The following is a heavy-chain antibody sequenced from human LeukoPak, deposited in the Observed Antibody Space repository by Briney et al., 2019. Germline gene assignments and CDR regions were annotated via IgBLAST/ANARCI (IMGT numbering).Heavy chain of an antibody. D-gene: IGHD2-2*01. CDR1: GYTFTGYY. CDR3: AREGVVVPAAARPFDY. Sequence: ASVKVSCKASGYTFTGYYMHWVRQAPGQGLEWMGWINPNSGGTNYVQKFQGRVTMTRDTSISTAYMELSRLRSDDTAVYYCAREGVVVPAAARPFDYWGQGTLVTVSS. J-gene: IGHJ4*02. CDR2: INPNSGGT. V-gene: IGHV1-2*02.